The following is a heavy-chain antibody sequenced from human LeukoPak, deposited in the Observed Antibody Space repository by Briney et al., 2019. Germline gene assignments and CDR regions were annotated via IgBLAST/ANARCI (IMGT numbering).Heavy chain of an antibody. CDR1: GYTFTGYY. CDR2: INTTSGGT. D-gene: IGHD7-27*01. CDR3: ARDSGNWFDP. Sequence: ASLKVSCKASGYTFTGYYMHWVRQAPGQGLEWMGWINTTSGGTNYAQKFQGRVTITRDTSISTAYMELSRLRSDDTAVYYCARDSGNWFDPWGQGTLVTVSS. V-gene: IGHV1-2*02. J-gene: IGHJ5*02.